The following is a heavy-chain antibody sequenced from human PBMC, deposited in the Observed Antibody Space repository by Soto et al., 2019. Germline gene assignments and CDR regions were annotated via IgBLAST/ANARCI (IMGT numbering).Heavy chain of an antibody. J-gene: IGHJ6*01. Sequence: ASVKVSCKASGYTFTSYCMHWVRQAPGQGLEWMGIINPSGGSTSYAQKFQGRVTMTRDTSTSTVYMELSSLRSEDTAVYYCARSRPLPGSYYSPFDGMDVWGQGTTVTVSS. CDR1: GYTFTSYC. D-gene: IGHD3-10*01. V-gene: IGHV1-46*01. CDR3: ARSRPLPGSYYSPFDGMDV. CDR2: INPSGGST.